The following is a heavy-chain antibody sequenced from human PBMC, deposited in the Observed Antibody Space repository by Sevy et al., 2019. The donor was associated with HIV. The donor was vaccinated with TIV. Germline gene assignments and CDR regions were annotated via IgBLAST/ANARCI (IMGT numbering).Heavy chain of an antibody. CDR1: GFTFNSSA. CDR3: PCWGAPFTTPGNNSRNRGYLKMNGLGVGETAVYYCAKDGLRYTIFDLYMDV. V-gene: IGHV3-23*01. Sequence: GGSLRLSCAASGFTFNSSALNWVRQAPGKGLEWISSVSGSGGHTYYADSVRGRFTISRDNSKNTVYLQMNSLRVGDGNNNTPPCWGAPFTTPGNNSRNRGYLKMNGLGVGETAVYYCAKDGLRYTIFDLYMDVWGRGTTVTVSS. D-gene: IGHD3-10*01. CDR2: VSGSGGHT. J-gene: IGHJ6*03.